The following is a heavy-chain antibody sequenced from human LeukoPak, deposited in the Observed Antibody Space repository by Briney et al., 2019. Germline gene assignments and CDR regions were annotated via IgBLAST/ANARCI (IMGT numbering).Heavy chain of an antibody. V-gene: IGHV3-23*01. Sequence: GGSLTLSSAAYGFTFSSYAMSWDRQAPGKGLEWDSAISGSGGSTYYADAVKGRFTISRDNSKNTLYLQMNSLRAEDTAMYYCARDRDEGYWGQGTLCTVSS. CDR3: ARDRDEGY. CDR2: ISGSGGST. J-gene: IGHJ4*02. D-gene: IGHD3-10*01. CDR1: GFTFSSYA.